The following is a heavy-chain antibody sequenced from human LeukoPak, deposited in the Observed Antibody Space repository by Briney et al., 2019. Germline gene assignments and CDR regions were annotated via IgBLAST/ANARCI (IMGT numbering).Heavy chain of an antibody. CDR3: ARHEWVYSSSFDY. Sequence: SETLSLTCTVSGGSISNYYWSWIRQLPGKGLEWLGYIYYSGNTNYNPSLKSRVTISVDTSKNQFSLNLSSVTAADTAVYYCARHEWVYSSSFDYWGQGTLVIVSS. CDR2: IYYSGNT. CDR1: GGSISNYY. J-gene: IGHJ4*02. V-gene: IGHV4-59*08. D-gene: IGHD3-22*01.